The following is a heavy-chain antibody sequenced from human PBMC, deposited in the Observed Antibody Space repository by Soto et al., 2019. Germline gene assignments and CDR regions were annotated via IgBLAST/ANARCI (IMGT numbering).Heavy chain of an antibody. CDR2: IYYTGRT. V-gene: IGHV4-59*08. CDR1: GGSTSGYY. CDR3: ARWNIRQFDY. D-gene: IGHD1-1*01. J-gene: IGHJ4*02. Sequence: SETLSLPCTVSGGSTSGYYWIWIRQPPGQGLEWIGYIYYTGRTNYSPSLKSRVTISLDTSKNQFSLKLSSVTAADTAVYYCARWNIRQFDYWGQGTLVTVSS.